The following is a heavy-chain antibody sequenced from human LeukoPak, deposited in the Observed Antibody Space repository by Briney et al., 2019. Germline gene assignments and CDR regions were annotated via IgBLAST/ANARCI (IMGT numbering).Heavy chain of an antibody. V-gene: IGHV3-23*01. CDR3: AKTTTGYSSGRFPGWPVDY. CDR1: GFTFSSYA. D-gene: IGHD6-19*01. J-gene: IGHJ4*02. CDR2: IFGSGGST. Sequence: GGSLRLSCAASGFTFSSYAMYWVRQAPGKGLEWVSGIFGSGGSTHYADSVKGRFNISSDNSKNTVYLQMNSLRAEDTAVYYCAKTTTGYSSGRFPGWPVDYWGQGTLVTVSS.